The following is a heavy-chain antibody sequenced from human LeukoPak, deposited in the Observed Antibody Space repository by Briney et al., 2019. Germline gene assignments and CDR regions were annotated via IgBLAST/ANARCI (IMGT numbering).Heavy chain of an antibody. V-gene: IGHV3-23*01. CDR3: ASPVGYCSGGTCVDY. J-gene: IGHJ4*02. CDR1: GFTFSSFA. Sequence: LPGGSLSLSCAASGFTFSSFAMSWVRQAPGKGLEWFSSISGISGTTYYADSVKGRFTISRDNSKNTLYLQMNSLRAEDTAVYYCASPVGYCSGGTCVDYWGQGTLVTVSS. D-gene: IGHD2-15*01. CDR2: ISGISGTT.